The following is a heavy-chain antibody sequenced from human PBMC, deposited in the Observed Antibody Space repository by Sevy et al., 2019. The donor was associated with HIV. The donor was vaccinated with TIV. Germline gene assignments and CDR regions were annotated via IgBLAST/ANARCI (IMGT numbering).Heavy chain of an antibody. Sequence: GRSLRLSCAASGFTFSTYGMHWVRQAPGKGLEWVTFIRYDGTTKYYADSVKGRFTVSRDNSKNRLYLQMNSLRAEDTAVYYCVKGLGMVQGALLSDDIWGQGTKVTVSS. CDR1: GFTFSTYG. CDR2: IRYDGTTK. J-gene: IGHJ3*02. D-gene: IGHD3-10*01. CDR3: VKGLGMVQGALLSDDI. V-gene: IGHV3-30*02.